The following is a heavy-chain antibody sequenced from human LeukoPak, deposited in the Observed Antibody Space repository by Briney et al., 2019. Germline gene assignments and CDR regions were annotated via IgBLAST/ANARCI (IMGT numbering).Heavy chain of an antibody. CDR3: ARDRGFGGPQGDNWFDP. V-gene: IGHV3-53*01. J-gene: IGHJ5*02. Sequence: PGGSLRLSCAASGFTFSSSCMSWVRQAPGKGLEWVSVVCSDGGAKYADSVKDRFNISRDNSKNMLYLEMNSLRVEDTAVYYCARDRGFGGPQGDNWFDPWGQGTLVTVSS. CDR2: VCSDGGA. CDR1: GFTFSSSC. D-gene: IGHD3-16*01.